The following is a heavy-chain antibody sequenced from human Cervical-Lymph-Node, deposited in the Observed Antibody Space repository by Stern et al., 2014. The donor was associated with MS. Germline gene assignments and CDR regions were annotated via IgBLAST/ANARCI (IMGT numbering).Heavy chain of an antibody. CDR3: ARGLLGSENAFDI. CDR2: YSAYNGNT. V-gene: IGHV1-18*01. D-gene: IGHD2-15*01. J-gene: IGHJ3*02. Sequence: QVQLVQSRAEVKTPGASVTVSCKASGYTFPSYGLRWVRQAPGPGLEWMGWYSAYNGNTNEAQKLQGRVTMTTDTSTSTAYMELRSLRSDDTAVYYCARGLLGSENAFDIWGQGTMVTVSS. CDR1: GYTFPSYG.